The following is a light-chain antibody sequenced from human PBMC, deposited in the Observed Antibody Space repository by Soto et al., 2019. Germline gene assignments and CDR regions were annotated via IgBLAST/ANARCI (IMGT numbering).Light chain of an antibody. J-gene: IGKJ1*01. CDR1: QSISSW. V-gene: IGKV1-5*01. CDR3: QQYHRYST. Sequence: DIQMTQSPSTLSASVGYRVTITCRASQSISSWLAWYQQKPGKAPKLLIYDASSLESGVPSRFSGSGSGTEFTLTISNLESDDFATYYCQQYHRYSTFGQGTKVDIK. CDR2: DAS.